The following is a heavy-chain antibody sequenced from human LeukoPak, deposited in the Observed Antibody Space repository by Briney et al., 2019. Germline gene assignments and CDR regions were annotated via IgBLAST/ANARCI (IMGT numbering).Heavy chain of an antibody. J-gene: IGHJ4*02. CDR1: GYDFANSW. D-gene: IGHD5-24*01. V-gene: IGHV5-51*01. Sequence: GESLKISCTASGYDFANSWIGWVRQVPGKGLEWMGIIYPRDSDTIYSPSFQGQVTISADKSIRTAYLQWSSLTASDIAMYYCARGERAMATRKAGFDYWGQGTLVTVSS. CDR3: ARGERAMATRKAGFDY. CDR2: IYPRDSDT.